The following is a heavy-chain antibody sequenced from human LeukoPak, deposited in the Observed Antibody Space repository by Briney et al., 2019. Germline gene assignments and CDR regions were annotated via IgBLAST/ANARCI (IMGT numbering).Heavy chain of an antibody. CDR1: GFTFSSYA. CDR2: ISGSGGST. V-gene: IGHV3-23*01. D-gene: IGHD5-18*01. Sequence: GGSLRLSCAASGFTFSSYAMSRVRQAPGKGLEWVSAISGSGGSTYYADSVKGRFTISRDNSKNTLYLQMNSLRAEDTAVYYCAKDGEEAEDTAMVTINDYWGQGTLVTVSS. CDR3: AKDGEEAEDTAMVTINDY. J-gene: IGHJ4*02.